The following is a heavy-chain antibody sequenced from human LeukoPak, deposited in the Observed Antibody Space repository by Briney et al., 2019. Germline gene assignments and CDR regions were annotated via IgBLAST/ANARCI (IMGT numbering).Heavy chain of an antibody. Sequence: GGSLRLSCAASGFTFDYYWMHWVRQAPGKGLMWVSRINTDGSNTHYADSVKGRFTISRDNAKNTLYLQMDGLRVEDTAVYYCVVWGEDRSGHRFDFWGQGTLVTVSS. CDR1: GFTFDYYW. J-gene: IGHJ4*02. D-gene: IGHD3-22*01. V-gene: IGHV3-74*01. CDR3: VVWGEDRSGHRFDF. CDR2: INTDGSNT.